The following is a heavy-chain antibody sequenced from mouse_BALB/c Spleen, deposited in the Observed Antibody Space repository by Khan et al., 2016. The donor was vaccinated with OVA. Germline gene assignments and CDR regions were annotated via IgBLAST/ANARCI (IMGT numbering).Heavy chain of an antibody. D-gene: IGHD2-10*02. CDR3: ARRGVYGLFAY. V-gene: IGHV1-7*01. J-gene: IGHJ3*01. CDR2: INPSTGYT. CDR1: GYTFTTYW. Sequence: VHLVESGAELAKPGASVKMSCTASGYTFTTYWIHWIKQRPGQGLEWIGYINPSTGYTEYNKNFKGKATLTADDSSSTAYMQLNSLTSADSAVYYCARRGVYGLFAYWGQGTLVTVSA.